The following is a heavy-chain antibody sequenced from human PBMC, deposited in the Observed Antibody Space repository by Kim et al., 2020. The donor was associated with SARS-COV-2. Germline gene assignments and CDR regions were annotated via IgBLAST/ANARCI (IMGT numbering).Heavy chain of an antibody. CDR3: ACLRSGYYYYGMDV. Sequence: SETLSLTCTVSGGSISSYYWSWIRQPPGKGLEWIGYIYYSGSTNYNPSLKSRVTISVDTSKNQFSLKLSSVTAADTAVYYCACLRSGYYYYGMDVWGQGTTVTVSS. CDR1: GGSISSYY. D-gene: IGHD3-10*01. J-gene: IGHJ6*02. V-gene: IGHV4-59*01. CDR2: IYYSGST.